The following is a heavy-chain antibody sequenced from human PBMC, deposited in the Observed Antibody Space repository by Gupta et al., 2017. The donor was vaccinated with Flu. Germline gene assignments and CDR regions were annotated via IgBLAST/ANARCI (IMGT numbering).Heavy chain of an antibody. CDR1: GFLFENYA. J-gene: IGHJ4*02. CDR2: ISWNSGRI. D-gene: IGHD3-22*01. Sequence: EVQLVESGGDLVQPGRSLRLSCAASGFLFENYAMTWVRQIPGKGLEWVSGISWNSGRIGYADSVKGRFTISRDNARKSLYLLMNSLRPEDSALYYCSKTRDINYDSLRYDGDFDYWGQGTLVTVSS. CDR3: SKTRDINYDSLRYDGDFDY. V-gene: IGHV3-9*01.